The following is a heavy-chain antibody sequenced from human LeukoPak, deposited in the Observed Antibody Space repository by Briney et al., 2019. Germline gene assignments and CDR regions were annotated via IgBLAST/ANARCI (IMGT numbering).Heavy chain of an antibody. V-gene: IGHV4-59*13. CDR3: ARDKSLRGNWFGNDY. J-gene: IGHJ4*02. CDR2: ISSSGT. Sequence: PSETLSLTCTVSGGSISSYYWSWLRQPPGQGPEWIGYISSSGTKYNPSLGSRVTISVDTSKNQFSLKVSSVTAADTAVYYCARDKSLRGNWFGNDYWGQGTLVTVSS. D-gene: IGHD3-10*01. CDR1: GGSISSYY.